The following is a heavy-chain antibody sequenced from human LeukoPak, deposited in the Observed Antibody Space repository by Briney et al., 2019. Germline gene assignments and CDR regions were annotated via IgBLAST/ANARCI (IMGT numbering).Heavy chain of an antibody. CDR3: ARGLRDRYGMDV. V-gene: IGHV3-74*01. Sequence: QAGGSLRLSCVASGFTFDTYWMHWVRQAPGKGLVWVSRIHRDGNNINYADFVQGRFTVSRGNAKNTLYLQMHSLRVEDTAMYYCARGLRDRYGMDVWGQGTTVTVSS. CDR2: IHRDGNNI. CDR1: GFTFDTYW. J-gene: IGHJ6*02.